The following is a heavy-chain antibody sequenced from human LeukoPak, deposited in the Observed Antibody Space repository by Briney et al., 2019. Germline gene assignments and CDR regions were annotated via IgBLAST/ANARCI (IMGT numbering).Heavy chain of an antibody. V-gene: IGHV1-46*01. CDR3: AREFLDCSSTSCYNSRYFDY. CDR1: GYTFTSYY. J-gene: IGHJ4*02. Sequence: ASVKVSCKASGYTFTSYYMHWVRQAPGQGLEWMGIINPSGGSTSYAQKFQGRVTMTRDTSTSTVYMELSSLRSEDTAVYYCAREFLDCSSTSCYNSRYFDYWGQGTLVTVSS. D-gene: IGHD2-2*02. CDR2: INPSGGST.